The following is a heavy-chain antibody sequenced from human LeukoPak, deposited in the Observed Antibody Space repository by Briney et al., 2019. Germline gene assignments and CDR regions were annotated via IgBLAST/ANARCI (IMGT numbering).Heavy chain of an antibody. CDR3: AKVFNSGNYHRDGFDI. CDR2: ISSSGGAT. J-gene: IGHJ3*02. CDR1: GFTFSNYA. V-gene: IGHV3-23*01. Sequence: PGGSLRLSCAASGFTFSNYAVNWVRQAPGKGLEWVSTISSSGGATYYADSVKGRFTISRDNSKNTLFLQMNSLRAEDTAVYYCAKVFNSGNYHRDGFDIWGQGTMVTVSS. D-gene: IGHD1-26*01.